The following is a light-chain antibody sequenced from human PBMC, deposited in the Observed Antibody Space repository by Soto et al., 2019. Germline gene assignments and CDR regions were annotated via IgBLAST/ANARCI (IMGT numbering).Light chain of an antibody. CDR3: QHYGTSAL. CDR1: QSVSDMY. V-gene: IGKV3-20*01. J-gene: IGKJ3*01. Sequence: EIVLTQSPGTLSLSPGERATLFCRASQSVSDMYLAWYQQKPGQAPRLLIYASNRATGIPDRFSGSGSGTDFTLTISRLEPEDFAVYYCQHYGTSALFGPGTKVEIK. CDR2: AS.